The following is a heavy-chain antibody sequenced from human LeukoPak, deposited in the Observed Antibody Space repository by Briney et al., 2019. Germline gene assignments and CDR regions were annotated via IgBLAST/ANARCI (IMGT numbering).Heavy chain of an antibody. CDR1: GYTLTELS. J-gene: IGHJ4*02. D-gene: IGHD5-12*01. CDR3: AREDSGYDYCLDY. CDR2: FDPEDGET. Sequence: ASVKVSCKVSGYTLTELSMHWVRQAPGKGLEWMGGFDPEDGETIYAQKFQGRVTITADESTSTAYMELSSLRSEDTAVYYCAREDSGYDYCLDYWGQGTLVTVSS. V-gene: IGHV1-24*01.